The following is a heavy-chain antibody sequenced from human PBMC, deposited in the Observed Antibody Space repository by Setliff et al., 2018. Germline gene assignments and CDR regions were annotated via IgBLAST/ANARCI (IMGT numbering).Heavy chain of an antibody. CDR1: GFTFSSYA. D-gene: IGHD3-3*01. CDR2: ISGSGVST. Sequence: GGSLRLSCAASGFTFSSYAMSWVRQAPGKGLEWVSAISGSGVSTYYADSVKGRFTISRDNSENTLYLQMNSLRAEDTAVYYCAKVNNRFWSGYYPYYYGMDVWGQGTTVTVSS. J-gene: IGHJ6*02. CDR3: AKVNNRFWSGYYPYYYGMDV. V-gene: IGHV3-23*01.